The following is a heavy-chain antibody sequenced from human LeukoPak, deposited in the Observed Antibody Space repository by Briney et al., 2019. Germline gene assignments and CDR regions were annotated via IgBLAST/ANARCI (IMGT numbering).Heavy chain of an antibody. J-gene: IGHJ4*02. CDR2: ISASGSYT. CDR3: GRSRVAGPGAHFDV. Sequence: PGGSLRLSCAASGSSFSDEYMSWIRQAPGQGLEWISYISASGSYTNYADSVKGRFTISRDNAKNSLYLQMNSLRAEDTAVYYCGRSRVAGPGAHFDVWGQGTLVTVSS. CDR1: GSSFSDEY. V-gene: IGHV3-11*03. D-gene: IGHD6-19*01.